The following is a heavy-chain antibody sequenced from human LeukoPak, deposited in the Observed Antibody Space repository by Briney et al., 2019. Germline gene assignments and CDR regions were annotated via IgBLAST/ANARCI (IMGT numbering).Heavy chain of an antibody. V-gene: IGHV4-30-2*01. Sequence: SETLSLTCTVSGGSISSGGYYWSWIRQPPGKGLEWIGFIYDSGSTSYNSSLKSRVAISVDRSKNQFSLKLTSVTAADTAVYYCARDSPKRYSGSYFDYWGQGTLFTVSS. D-gene: IGHD1-26*01. CDR1: GGSISSGGYY. CDR3: ARDSPKRYSGSYFDY. J-gene: IGHJ4*02. CDR2: IYDSGST.